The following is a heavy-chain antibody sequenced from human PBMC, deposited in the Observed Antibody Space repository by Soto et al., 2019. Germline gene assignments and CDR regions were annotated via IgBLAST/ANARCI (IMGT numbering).Heavy chain of an antibody. Sequence: QVTLKESGPVLVKPTETLTLTCTVSGFSLSNARMGVSWIRQPPVKALEWLAHIFSNDEKSYSTSLKSRLTISKDTSKSQVVLTMTNMDPVDTATYYCARIATTYWYFDLWGRGTLVTVSS. CDR2: IFSNDEK. D-gene: IGHD1-26*01. CDR1: GFSLSNARMG. V-gene: IGHV2-26*01. J-gene: IGHJ2*01. CDR3: ARIATTYWYFDL.